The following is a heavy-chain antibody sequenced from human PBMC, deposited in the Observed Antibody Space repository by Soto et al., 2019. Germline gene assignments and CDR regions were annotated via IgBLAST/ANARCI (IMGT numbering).Heavy chain of an antibody. Sequence: QLQLQESGSGLVKPSQTLSLTCAVSGGSISSGGSSWTWLRQPPGKGLEWIGYIYHSGSTYYHPFLKSRVTISVDRSKNQFSLKLTSVTAADTAVYYCARGAVVNFDSWGQGTLVTVSS. CDR3: ARGAVVNFDS. CDR1: GGSISSGGSS. CDR2: IYHSGST. V-gene: IGHV4-30-2*01. D-gene: IGHD3-22*01. J-gene: IGHJ4*02.